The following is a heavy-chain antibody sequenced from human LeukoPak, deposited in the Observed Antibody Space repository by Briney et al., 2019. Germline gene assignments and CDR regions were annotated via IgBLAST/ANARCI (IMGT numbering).Heavy chain of an antibody. CDR2: IRASDDTT. D-gene: IGHD3-10*01. J-gene: IGHJ5*02. CDR1: GFTFSTSA. CDR3: AKFPMVRGVYNWFDP. Sequence: GGSLRLSCEVFGFTFSTSAMSWVRQAPGKGLEWVSGIRASDDTTYYVDSVKGRFTISRDNSKNTLYLQMNSLRAEDTAVYYCAKFPMVRGVYNWFDPWGQGTLVTVSS. V-gene: IGHV3-23*01.